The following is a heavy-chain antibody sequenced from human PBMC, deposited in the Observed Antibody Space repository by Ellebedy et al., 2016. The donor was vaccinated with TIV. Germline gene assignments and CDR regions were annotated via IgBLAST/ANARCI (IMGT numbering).Heavy chain of an antibody. CDR3: ARVLGYSYVYFDY. J-gene: IGHJ4*02. V-gene: IGHV5-51*01. D-gene: IGHD5-18*01. CDR2: IYPGDSDT. CDR1: GYSFTTNW. Sequence: GESLKISCKGSGYSFTTNWIGWVRQMPGKGLEWMGIIYPGDSDTRYSPSFQGQVTISADKSISTAYLQWSSLKASDTAMYYCARVLGYSYVYFDYWGQGTLVTVSS.